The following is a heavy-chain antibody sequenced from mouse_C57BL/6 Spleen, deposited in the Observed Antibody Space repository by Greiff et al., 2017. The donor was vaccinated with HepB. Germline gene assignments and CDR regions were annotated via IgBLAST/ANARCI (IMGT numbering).Heavy chain of an antibody. CDR1: GFTFSDYY. CDR2: ISNGGGST. CDR3: ARHLILDY. V-gene: IGHV5-12*01. J-gene: IGHJ4*01. Sequence: EVKLMESGGGLVQPGGSLKLSCAASGFTFSDYYMYWVRQTPEKRLEWVAYISNGGGSTYYPDTVKGRFTISRDNAKNTLYLQMSRLKSEDTAMYYCARHLILDYWGQGTSVTVSS.